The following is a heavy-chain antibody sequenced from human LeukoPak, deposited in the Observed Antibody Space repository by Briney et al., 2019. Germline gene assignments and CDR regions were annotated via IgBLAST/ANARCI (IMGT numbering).Heavy chain of an antibody. J-gene: IGHJ4*02. CDR1: GXPFSSXW. CDR3: TRVGYIDEGIDY. Sequence: GSLRLXXXXSGXPFSSXWMTWVRQAPGKGLEWVANIKQDGSKKSYVDSVKGRFTISRDNAKNSLYLQMNSLRAEDTAIYYCTRVGYIDEGIDYWGQGTLVTVSS. V-gene: IGHV3-7*04. CDR2: IKQDGSKK. D-gene: IGHD5-24*01.